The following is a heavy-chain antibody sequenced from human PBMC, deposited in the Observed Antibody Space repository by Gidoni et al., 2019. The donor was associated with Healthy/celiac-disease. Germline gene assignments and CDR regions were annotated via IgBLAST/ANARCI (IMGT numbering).Heavy chain of an antibody. CDR1: GGSISSYY. Sequence: QVQLQESGPGLVKPSETLSLTCTVPGGSISSYYWSWIRQPPGKGLEWIGYIYYSGSTNYNPSLKSRVTISVDTSKNQFSLKLSSVTAADTAVYYCARVRYSSSWYSGVDYWGQGTLVTVSS. CDR2: IYYSGST. D-gene: IGHD6-13*01. V-gene: IGHV4-59*01. CDR3: ARVRYSSSWYSGVDY. J-gene: IGHJ4*02.